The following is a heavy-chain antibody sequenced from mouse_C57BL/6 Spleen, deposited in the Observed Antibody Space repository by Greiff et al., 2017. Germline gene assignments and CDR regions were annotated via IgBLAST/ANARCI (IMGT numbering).Heavy chain of an antibody. Sequence: QVQLQQSGAELVKPGASVKLSCKASGYTFTSYWMHWVKQRPGQGLEWIGYINPSSGYIKSNQKFKGKAPLTAGKSSSTAYIRVSRQTYADSAVDYCARSEGYGNAMDYWGQGTSVTVSS. CDR2: INPSSGYI. D-gene: IGHD2-10*02. V-gene: IGHV1-7*01. CDR1: GYTFTSYW. CDR3: ARSEGYGNAMDY. J-gene: IGHJ4*01.